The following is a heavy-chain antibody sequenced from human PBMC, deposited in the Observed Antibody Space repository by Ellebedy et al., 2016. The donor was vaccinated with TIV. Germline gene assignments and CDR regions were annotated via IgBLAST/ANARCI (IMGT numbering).Heavy chain of an antibody. Sequence: GGSLRLSCAASGFTFSSFWMSWVRQAPGKGLEWVANINQDGSEKYYVDSVKGRFTISRDNAKNSPYLQMNSLRAEDTAVYYCASVPYDYVWGSYRPAGAFDYWGQGTLVTVSS. CDR1: GFTFSSFW. D-gene: IGHD3-16*02. CDR2: INQDGSEK. CDR3: ASVPYDYVWGSYRPAGAFDY. V-gene: IGHV3-7*01. J-gene: IGHJ4*02.